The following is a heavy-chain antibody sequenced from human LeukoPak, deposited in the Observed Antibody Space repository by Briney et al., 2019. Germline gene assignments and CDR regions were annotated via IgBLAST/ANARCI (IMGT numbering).Heavy chain of an antibody. CDR2: ISAYNGNT. Sequence: VASVKVSCKASGYTFTSYGISWVRQAPGQGLEWMGWISAYNGNTNYAQKLQGRVTMTTDTSTSTAYMELRSLRSDDTAVYYCARDSRYGYSSGWYSDYWGQGTLVTVSS. J-gene: IGHJ4*02. CDR1: GYTFTSYG. D-gene: IGHD6-19*01. V-gene: IGHV1-18*04. CDR3: ARDSRYGYSSGWYSDY.